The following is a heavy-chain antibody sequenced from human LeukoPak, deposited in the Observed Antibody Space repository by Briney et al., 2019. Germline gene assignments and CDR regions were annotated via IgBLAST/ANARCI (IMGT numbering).Heavy chain of an antibody. CDR2: ISAYNSNT. V-gene: IGHV1-18*01. CDR1: GYTFTSYG. J-gene: IGHJ2*01. D-gene: IGHD4-17*01. Sequence: ASVKVSCKASGYTFTSYGLSWVRQAPGQGLEWMGWISAYNSNTNYAQKLQGRVTMTTDTSTSTAYMELRSLRSDDTAVYYCARDLYRMTTGGNWYFDLWGRGTLVTVSS. CDR3: ARDLYRMTTGGNWYFDL.